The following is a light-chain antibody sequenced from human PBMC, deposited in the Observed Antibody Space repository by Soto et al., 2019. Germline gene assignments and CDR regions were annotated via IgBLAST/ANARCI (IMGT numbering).Light chain of an antibody. J-gene: IGKJ2*01. CDR2: DAS. CDR3: QQYFSYPYT. Sequence: DIQLTQSPSTLSASVGDRVNITCRASQRISSWLAWYQQKPGKAPKLLFYDASSLETAVPSRFSGSGSGTEFTLTFSSLQPDDFATYYCQQYFSYPYTFGHGTNLEIK. CDR1: QRISSW. V-gene: IGKV1-5*01.